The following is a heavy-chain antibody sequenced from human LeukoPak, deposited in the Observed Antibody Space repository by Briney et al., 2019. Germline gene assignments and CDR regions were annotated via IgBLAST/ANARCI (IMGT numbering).Heavy chain of an antibody. D-gene: IGHD3-16*02. CDR3: ARRPPYVWGSYRHYGMDV. CDR2: INPNSGGT. CDR1: GYTFTGYY. J-gene: IGHJ6*02. Sequence: ASVKVSCKASGYTFTGYYMHWVRQAPGQGLEWMGWINPNSGGTNYAQKFQGRVTMTRDTSISTAYMELSSLRSEDTAVYYCARRPPYVWGSYRHYGMDVWGQGTTVTVSS. V-gene: IGHV1-2*02.